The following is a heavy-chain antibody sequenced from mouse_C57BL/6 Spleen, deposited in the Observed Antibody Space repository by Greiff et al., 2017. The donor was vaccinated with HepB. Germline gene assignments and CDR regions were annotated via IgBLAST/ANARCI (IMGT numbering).Heavy chain of an antibody. D-gene: IGHD3-2*02. CDR1: GFTFSSYA. CDR2: ISDGGSYT. Sequence: EVKLMESGGGLVKPGGSLKLSCAASGFTFSSYAMSWVRQTPEKRLEWVATISDGGSYTYYPDNVKGRFTISRDNAKNNLYLQMSQLKSEDTAMYYCARDRGSQAGAMDYWGQGTSVTVSS. CDR3: ARDRGSQAGAMDY. J-gene: IGHJ4*01. V-gene: IGHV5-4*01.